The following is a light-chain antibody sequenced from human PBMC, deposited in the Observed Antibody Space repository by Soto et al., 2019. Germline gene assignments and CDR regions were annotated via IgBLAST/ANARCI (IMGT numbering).Light chain of an antibody. CDR2: EVS. J-gene: IGLJ2*01. CDR1: SSDVGGYNY. Sequence: QSALTQPASVSGSPGQSITISCTGTSSDVGGYNYVSWYQQHPGKAPKLMIYEVSKRPSGVSNRFSGSKSGNTASLTISGLQGEDEADYYCSSYAGSSPEVVFGGGTKVTVL. V-gene: IGLV2-14*01. CDR3: SSYAGSSPEVV.